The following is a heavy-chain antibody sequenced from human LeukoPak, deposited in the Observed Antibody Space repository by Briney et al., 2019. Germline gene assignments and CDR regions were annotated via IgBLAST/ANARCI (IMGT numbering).Heavy chain of an antibody. CDR1: GFTFSSYA. CDR2: ISSSSSYI. V-gene: IGHV3-21*01. CDR3: ARAHPGYSSSWYFHFDY. J-gene: IGHJ4*02. D-gene: IGHD6-13*01. Sequence: GGSLRLSCAASGFTFSSYAMSWVRQAPGKGLEWVSSISSSSSYIYYADSVKGRFTISRDNANNSLYLQMNSLRAEDTAVYYCARAHPGYSSSWYFHFDYWGQGTLVTVSS.